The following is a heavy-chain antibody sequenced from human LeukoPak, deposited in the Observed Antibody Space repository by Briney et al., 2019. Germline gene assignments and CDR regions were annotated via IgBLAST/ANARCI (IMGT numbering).Heavy chain of an antibody. CDR3: ARGVIVAATHFAN. CDR2: IIPFFGTT. CDR1: GGSFSRHA. Sequence: GASVKVSCKASGGSFSRHAISWVRQAPGQGLEWMGEIIPFFGTTHYAQKVQGRVTITTDESTRKGYMELSRLRCKDTAVFYRARGVIVAATHFANWGQGTLVSVSS. J-gene: IGHJ4*02. D-gene: IGHD1-26*01. V-gene: IGHV1-69*05.